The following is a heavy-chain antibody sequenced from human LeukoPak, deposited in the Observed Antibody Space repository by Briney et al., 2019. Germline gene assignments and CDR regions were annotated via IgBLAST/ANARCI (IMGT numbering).Heavy chain of an antibody. Sequence: PGGSLRLSCAASGFTFSSYGMHWVRQPPGKGLECIGSVFYSGNTYYNSSLQSRVTISVDTSNNQFSLKLTSVTAADTAVYYCARHFGYSYGKVDSWGRGTLVTVSS. V-gene: IGHV4-39*01. CDR1: GFTFSSYG. J-gene: IGHJ4*02. CDR2: VFYSGNT. D-gene: IGHD5-18*01. CDR3: ARHFGYSYGKVDS.